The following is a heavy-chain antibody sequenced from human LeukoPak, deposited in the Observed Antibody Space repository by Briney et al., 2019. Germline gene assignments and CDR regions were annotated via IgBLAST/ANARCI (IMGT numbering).Heavy chain of an antibody. D-gene: IGHD4-17*01. CDR1: GGSISSSSYY. V-gene: IGHV4-39*01. CDR3: ARHDGDYYYYYMDV. Sequence: PSETLSLTCTVSGGSISSSSYYWGWIRQPPGKGLEWIGSIYYSGSTYYNPSLKSRVTISVDTSKNQFSLKLSSVTAADTAVYYCARHDGDYYYYYMDVWGKGTTVTISS. J-gene: IGHJ6*03. CDR2: IYYSGST.